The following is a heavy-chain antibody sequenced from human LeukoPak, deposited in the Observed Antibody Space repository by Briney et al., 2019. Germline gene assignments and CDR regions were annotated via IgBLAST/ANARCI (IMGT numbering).Heavy chain of an antibody. D-gene: IGHD5/OR15-5a*01. CDR2: IRQDGNTK. J-gene: IGHJ4*02. Sequence: GGSLRLSCVASAFTFARHWMSWVRQAPGKPLEWVATIRQDGNTKYYLDSVKGRFIISRDNARNSLSLQMDSLRVEDTAVYYCARLSGESTIYDYWGQRTLVTVSS. CDR3: ARLSGESTIYDY. CDR1: AFTFARHW. V-gene: IGHV3-7*01.